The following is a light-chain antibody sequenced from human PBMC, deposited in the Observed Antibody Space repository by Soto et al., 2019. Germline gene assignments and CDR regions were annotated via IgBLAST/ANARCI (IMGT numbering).Light chain of an antibody. CDR1: SSDVGGYNY. V-gene: IGLV2-14*01. Sequence: QSVLTQPASVSGSPGQSSTISCTGTSSDVGGYNYVSWYQQHPGKAPKLMIYEVSNRPSGVSNRFSGSKSGNTASLTISGLQAEDEADYSCSSYTSSSTLCVFGTGTKVTVL. CDR3: SSYTSSSTLCV. J-gene: IGLJ1*01. CDR2: EVS.